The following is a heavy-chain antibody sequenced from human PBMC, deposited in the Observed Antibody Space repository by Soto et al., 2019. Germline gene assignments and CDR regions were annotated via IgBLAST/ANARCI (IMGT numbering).Heavy chain of an antibody. CDR1: GGTFSSYT. J-gene: IGHJ1*01. CDR2: IIPILGIA. V-gene: IGHV1-69*02. Sequence: SVKVSCKASGGTFSSYTISWVRQAPGQGLEWMGRIIPILGIANYAQKFQGRVTITADKSTSTAYMELSSLRSEDTAVYYCASFKRYREVAEYFQHWGQGTLVTVSS. CDR3: ASFKRYREVAEYFQH. D-gene: IGHD1-26*01.